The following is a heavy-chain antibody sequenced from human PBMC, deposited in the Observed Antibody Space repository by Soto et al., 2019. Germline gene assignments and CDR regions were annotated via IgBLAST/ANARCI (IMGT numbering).Heavy chain of an antibody. CDR3: ARDLEYYDILTSYYRGAGLDP. J-gene: IGHJ5*02. Sequence: QVQLVQSGAEVKKPGSSVKVSCKASGGTFSSYAISWVRQAPGQGLEWMGGIIPIFGTANYAQKFQGRVTITADESTSTAYMELSSLRSEDTAVYYCARDLEYYDILTSYYRGAGLDPWGQGTLVTVSS. CDR1: GGTFSSYA. CDR2: IIPIFGTA. V-gene: IGHV1-69*01. D-gene: IGHD3-9*01.